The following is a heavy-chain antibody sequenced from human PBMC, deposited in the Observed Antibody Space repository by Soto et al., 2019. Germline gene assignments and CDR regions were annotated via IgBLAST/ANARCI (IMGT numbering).Heavy chain of an antibody. V-gene: IGHV1-18*01. CDR2: ISAYNGNT. CDR3: ARDSLFTMIVVANPRDYGMDV. CDR1: GYTFTSYG. Sequence: QVQLVQSGAEVKKPGASVKVSCKASGYTFTSYGISWVRQAPGQGLEWMGWISAYNGNTNYAQKVQGRVTMTTDTSTSTAYMELRSLRSDDTAVYYCARDSLFTMIVVANPRDYGMDVWGQGTTVTVSS. D-gene: IGHD3-22*01. J-gene: IGHJ6*02.